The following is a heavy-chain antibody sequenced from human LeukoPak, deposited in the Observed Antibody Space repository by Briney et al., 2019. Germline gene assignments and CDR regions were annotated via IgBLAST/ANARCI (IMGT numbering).Heavy chain of an antibody. Sequence: SETLSLTXAVYGGSFSGYYWSWIRQPPGKGMEWIGVINHSGSTNYDPSLKSRVTISVDTSKNQFSLKLSSVTAADTAVYYCARHIRITIFGVVTKTEGFDPWGQGTLVTVSS. V-gene: IGHV4-34*01. CDR1: GGSFSGYY. D-gene: IGHD3-3*01. J-gene: IGHJ5*02. CDR2: INHSGST. CDR3: ARHIRITIFGVVTKTEGFDP.